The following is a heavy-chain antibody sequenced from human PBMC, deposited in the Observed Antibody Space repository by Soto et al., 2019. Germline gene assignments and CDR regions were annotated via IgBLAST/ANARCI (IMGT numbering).Heavy chain of an antibody. Sequence: QPLSLPCAISGDCVSSNTAACNCIRSSPSRGLEWLGRTYYRSKWHHDYAVSVKSRITVNPDTSLNLTSVTAADTAVYFCARLRWETENNWFDPWGQGALVTVSS. CDR1: GDCVSSNTAA. CDR3: ARLRWETENNWFDP. J-gene: IGHJ5*02. CDR2: TYYRSKWHH. D-gene: IGHD4-17*01. V-gene: IGHV6-1*01.